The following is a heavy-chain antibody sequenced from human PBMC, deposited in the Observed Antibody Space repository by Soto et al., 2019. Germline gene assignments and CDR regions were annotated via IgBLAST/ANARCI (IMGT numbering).Heavy chain of an antibody. Sequence: ASVKVSCKASGYPFSDNHIHWVRQAPGQGLEWMGRIIPILGIANYAQKFQGRVTITADKSTSTAYMELSSLRSEYTAVYYCASFRGVIGPHNWFDPWGQGTLVTVS. V-gene: IGHV1-69*02. D-gene: IGHD3-16*02. CDR2: IIPILGIA. J-gene: IGHJ5*02. CDR3: ASFRGVIGPHNWFDP. CDR1: GYPFSDNH.